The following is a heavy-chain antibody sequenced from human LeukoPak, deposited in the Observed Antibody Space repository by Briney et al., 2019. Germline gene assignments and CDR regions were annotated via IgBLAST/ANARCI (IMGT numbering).Heavy chain of an antibody. CDR3: ARDCSSTSCYIAFDI. D-gene: IGHD2-2*02. CDR1: GYTFTSYA. Sequence: ASVKVSCKASGYTFTSYAMHWVRQAPGQRLEWMGWINAGNGNTKYSQKFRGRVTITRDTSASTAYMELSSLRSEDTAVYYCARDCSSTSCYIAFDIWGQGTMVTVSS. CDR2: INAGNGNT. V-gene: IGHV1-3*01. J-gene: IGHJ3*02.